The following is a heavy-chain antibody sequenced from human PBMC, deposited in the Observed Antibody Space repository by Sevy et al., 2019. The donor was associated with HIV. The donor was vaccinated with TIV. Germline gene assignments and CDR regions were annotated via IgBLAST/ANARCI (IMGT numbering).Heavy chain of an antibody. J-gene: IGHJ6*02. V-gene: IGHV3-7*01. CDR1: GFTFSSYW. Sequence: GGSLRLSCAASGFTFSSYWMSWVRQAPGKGLEWVANIKQDGSEKYYVDSVKGRFTISRDNAKNSLYLQMNSLRAEDTAGYYCARSTTGYGSGSYFVYYYYGMDVWGQGTTVTVSS. D-gene: IGHD3-10*01. CDR2: IKQDGSEK. CDR3: ARSTTGYGSGSYFVYYYYGMDV.